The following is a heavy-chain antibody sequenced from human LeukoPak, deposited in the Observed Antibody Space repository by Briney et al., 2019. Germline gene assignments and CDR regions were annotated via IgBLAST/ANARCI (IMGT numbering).Heavy chain of an antibody. CDR3: ARSGVGPPHWYFDL. D-gene: IGHD3-3*01. Sequence: GGSLRLSCAASGFTFSSYGMHRVRQAPGKGLEWVAFIRYDGSNKYYADSVKGRFTISRDNSKNTLYLQMDSLRAEDTAVYYCARSGVGPPHWYFDLWGRGTLVTVSS. CDR2: IRYDGSNK. V-gene: IGHV3-30*02. CDR1: GFTFSSYG. J-gene: IGHJ2*01.